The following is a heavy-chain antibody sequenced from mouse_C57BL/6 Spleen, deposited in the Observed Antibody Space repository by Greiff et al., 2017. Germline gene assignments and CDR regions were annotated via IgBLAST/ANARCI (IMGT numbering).Heavy chain of an antibody. CDR3: ARRGTTDLFDD. Sequence: QVQLQQSGAELAKPGASVKLSCKASGYTFTSYWMHWVKQRPGQGLEWIGYINPSSGYTKYNQKFKGKATLTADKSSSTAYMQLSSLTYEDSAVYYCARRGTTDLFDDWGQGTTLTVSS. CDR1: GYTFTSYW. D-gene: IGHD1-1*01. J-gene: IGHJ2*01. CDR2: INPSSGYT. V-gene: IGHV1-7*01.